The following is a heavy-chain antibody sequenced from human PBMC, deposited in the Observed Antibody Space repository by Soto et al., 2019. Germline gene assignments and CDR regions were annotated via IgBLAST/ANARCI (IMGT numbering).Heavy chain of an antibody. CDR1: GGSISSYY. Sequence: QVQLQESGPGLVKPSETLSLTCTVSGGSISSYYWSWIRQPPGKRLEWIGYIYYSGSTNYNPSLKSRVTISVDTSKNQFSLKLSSVTAADTAVYYCAREVIGYSSSWGMDYYYGMDVWGQGTTVTVSS. V-gene: IGHV4-59*01. CDR3: AREVIGYSSSWGMDYYYGMDV. CDR2: IYYSGST. J-gene: IGHJ6*02. D-gene: IGHD6-13*01.